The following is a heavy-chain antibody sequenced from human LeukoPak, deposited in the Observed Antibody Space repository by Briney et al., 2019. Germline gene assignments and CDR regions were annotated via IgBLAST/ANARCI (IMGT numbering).Heavy chain of an antibody. J-gene: IGHJ6*02. CDR2: ISYDGSNK. D-gene: IGHD1-14*01. V-gene: IGHV3-30-3*01. Sequence: GGSLRLSCAASGFTFSSYAMHWVRQAPGKGLEWVAVISYDGSNKYHADSVKGRFTISRDNSKNTLYLQMNSLRAEDTAVYYCARDRSPEFLMTTSMDVWGQGTTVTVSS. CDR1: GFTFSSYA. CDR3: ARDRSPEFLMTTSMDV.